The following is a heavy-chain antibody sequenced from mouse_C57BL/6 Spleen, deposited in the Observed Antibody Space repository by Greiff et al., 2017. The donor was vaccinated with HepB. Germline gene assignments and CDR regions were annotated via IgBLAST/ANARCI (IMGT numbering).Heavy chain of an antibody. Sequence: QVQLQQPGAELVRPGSSVKLSCKASGYTFTSYWMHWVKQRPIQGLEWIGNIDPSDSETHYNQKFKDKATLTVDKSSSTAYMQLSSLPSDDSAVYYCARGGMVTTREVYYAMDYWGQGTSVTVSS. J-gene: IGHJ4*01. CDR1: GYTFTSYW. D-gene: IGHD2-2*01. CDR2: IDPSDSET. CDR3: ARGGMVTTREVYYAMDY. V-gene: IGHV1-52*01.